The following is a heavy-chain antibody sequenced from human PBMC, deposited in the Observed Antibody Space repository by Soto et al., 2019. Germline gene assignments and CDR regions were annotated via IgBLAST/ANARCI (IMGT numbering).Heavy chain of an antibody. Sequence: PGGSLRLSCAGSGFTFDDFAMHWVRQAPGKGLEWVSGISGGGGSTYYADSVKGRFTVSRDPSKNTVFLEMNNLRAEDTAVYYCAKGFIVVVTVLRPDDAFDVWGQGTLVTVSS. CDR2: ISGGGGST. J-gene: IGHJ3*01. CDR1: GFTFDDFA. D-gene: IGHD2-21*02. CDR3: AKGFIVVVTVLRPDDAFDV. V-gene: IGHV3-23*01.